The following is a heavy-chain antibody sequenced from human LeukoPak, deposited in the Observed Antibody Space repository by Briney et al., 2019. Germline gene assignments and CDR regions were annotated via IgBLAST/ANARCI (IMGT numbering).Heavy chain of an antibody. J-gene: IGHJ5*02. Sequence: GGSLRLSCAASGFTVSSNYMTWVRQAPGKGLEWVSVIYSGGSTYYADSVKGRFTISRDNSKNTLYLQMNSLRAEDTAVYYCARAVSFVGTRYFDWPIPSDWFDPWGQGTLVTVSS. D-gene: IGHD3-9*01. V-gene: IGHV3-53*01. CDR1: GFTVSSNY. CDR2: IYSGGST. CDR3: ARAVSFVGTRYFDWPIPSDWFDP.